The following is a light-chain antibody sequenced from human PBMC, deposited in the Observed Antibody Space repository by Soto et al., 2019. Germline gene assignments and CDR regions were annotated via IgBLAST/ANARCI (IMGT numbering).Light chain of an antibody. CDR3: KQYNNWPPWT. CDR2: GAS. J-gene: IGKJ1*01. V-gene: IGKV3-15*01. Sequence: EIVMTQSPATLSLSPGERATLSCRPSQSVSSNLAWYQQKPGQAPRLLIYGASTRATGIPARFSGSGSGTEFTLTISSLQSEDFAVYYCKQYNNWPPWTFGQGTKVEIK. CDR1: QSVSSN.